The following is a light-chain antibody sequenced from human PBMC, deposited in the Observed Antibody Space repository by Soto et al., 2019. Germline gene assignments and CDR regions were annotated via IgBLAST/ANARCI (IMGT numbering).Light chain of an antibody. J-gene: IGKJ5*01. Sequence: EIVLTQSPGTLSVSPGGRAPLSCRAGQSISGTLAWYQQKPGQAPRLLIYGAFTRATGFPARFSGSGSGTDFTLTISSLEPEEFAVYYCQQRSNWPPSVGQGTRLEIK. CDR2: GAF. CDR1: QSISGT. V-gene: IGKV3-11*01. CDR3: QQRSNWPPS.